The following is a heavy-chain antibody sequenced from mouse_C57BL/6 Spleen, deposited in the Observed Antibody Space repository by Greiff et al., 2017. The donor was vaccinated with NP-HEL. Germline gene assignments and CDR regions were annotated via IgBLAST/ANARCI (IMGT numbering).Heavy chain of an antibody. CDR1: GYTFTEYT. V-gene: IGHV1-62-2*01. CDR3: ARLYDWVWYAMDY. CDR2: FYPGSGSI. Sequence: QVQLQQSGAELVKPGASVKLSCKASGYTFTEYTIHWVKQRSGQGLEWVRWFYPGSGSIKYNEKFKDKATLTADKSYSTVYMELSRLTSEDAAVYFCARLYDWVWYAMDYWGQGTSVTVSS. J-gene: IGHJ4*01.